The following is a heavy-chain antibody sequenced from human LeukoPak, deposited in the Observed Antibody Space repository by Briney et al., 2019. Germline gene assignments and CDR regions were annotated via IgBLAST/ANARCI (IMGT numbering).Heavy chain of an antibody. D-gene: IGHD3-10*01. J-gene: IGHJ4*02. CDR1: GGSFSGYY. CDR2: IYTSGST. Sequence: PSETLSLTCAVYGGSFSGYYWSWIRQPAGKGLEWIGRIYTSGSTNYNPSLKSRVTISVDTSKNQFSLKLSSVTAADTAVYYCARDGGSGSYPSFDYWGQGTLVTVSS. CDR3: ARDGGSGSYPSFDY. V-gene: IGHV4-4*07.